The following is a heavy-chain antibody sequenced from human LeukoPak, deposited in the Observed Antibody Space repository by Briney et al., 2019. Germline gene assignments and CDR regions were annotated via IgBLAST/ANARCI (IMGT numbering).Heavy chain of an antibody. CDR2: MNPNSGAT. V-gene: IGHV1-8*01. CDR3: KKGPPSWGFVD. CDR1: GYTFTSYD. J-gene: IGHJ4*02. Sequence: ASVKVSCKASGYTFTSYDFNWLRQATGQGPEWMGWMNPNSGATGYAQKFQGRVTMTRSASINTAYMELGSLTSEDTAGYYSKKGPPSWGFVDWGQGTPVIAFS. D-gene: IGHD7-27*01.